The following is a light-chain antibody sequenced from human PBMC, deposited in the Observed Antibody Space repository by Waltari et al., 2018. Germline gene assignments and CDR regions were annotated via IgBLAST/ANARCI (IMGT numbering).Light chain of an antibody. V-gene: IGKV1-39*01. J-gene: IGKJ2*01. CDR2: AAS. CDR1: QSVTTY. Sequence: DIQMTQSPSSLSASVGDRVIITCRASQSVTTYLNWYQQKPGKAPKLLIYAASSLQSGVPSRFSGSGSGTDFTLTISSLQPEDFATYYCQQSYSTLYTFGQGPSWRSN. CDR3: QQSYSTLYT.